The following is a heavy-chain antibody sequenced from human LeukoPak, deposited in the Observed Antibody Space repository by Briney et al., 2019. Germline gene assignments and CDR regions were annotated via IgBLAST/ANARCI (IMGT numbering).Heavy chain of an antibody. CDR2: IIPIFGTA. Sequence: SVNVSCKASGGTFSSYAISGVRQAPGQGLEWMGGIIPIFGTANYAQTFQGRVTITADESTSTAYMELSSLRSEETAVYYCARDLRDIVLVVAATRGVWFDPWGQGTLVTVSS. CDR1: GGTFSSYA. V-gene: IGHV1-69*13. J-gene: IGHJ5*02. CDR3: ARDLRDIVLVVAATRGVWFDP. D-gene: IGHD2-15*01.